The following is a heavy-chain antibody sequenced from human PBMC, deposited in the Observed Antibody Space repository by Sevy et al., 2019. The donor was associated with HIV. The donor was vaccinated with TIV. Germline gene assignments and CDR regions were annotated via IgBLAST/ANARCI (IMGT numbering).Heavy chain of an antibody. J-gene: IGHJ6*02. D-gene: IGHD6-13*01. V-gene: IGHV3-7*01. CDR1: GFSFSHYW. Sequence: GGSLRLSCVASGFSFSHYWMSWVRQAPGKGLEWVANTNQDGSNKKYVDSVEGRFTISRDNGKNLLYLQMTSLRAEDTAFYYGVGDGSSILYGCYDYSGMDVWGQGTTVTVSS. CDR2: TNQDGSNK. CDR3: VGDGSSILYGCYDYSGMDV.